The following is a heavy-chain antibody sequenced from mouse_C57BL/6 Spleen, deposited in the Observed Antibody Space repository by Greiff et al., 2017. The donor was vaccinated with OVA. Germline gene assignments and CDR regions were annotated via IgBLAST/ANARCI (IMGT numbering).Heavy chain of an antibody. CDR3: ARGDYGYAMDY. J-gene: IGHJ4*01. CDR1: GYAFTNYL. V-gene: IGHV1-54*01. CDR2: INPGSGGT. D-gene: IGHD2-4*01. Sequence: VQLQQSGAELLRPWTAVKVSCKASGYAFTNYLIEWVKQRPGQGLEWIGVINPGSGGTNYNEKFKGKATLTADKSSSTAYMQLSSLTSEDSAVYFCARGDYGYAMDYWGQGTSVTVSS.